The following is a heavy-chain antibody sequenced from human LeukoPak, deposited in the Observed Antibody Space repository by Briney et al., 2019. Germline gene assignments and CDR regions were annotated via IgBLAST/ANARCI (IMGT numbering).Heavy chain of an antibody. Sequence: GGSLRLSCAASGFTFSSYWMSWVRQAPGKGLEWVANIEQDGSEKYYVDSVKGRFTISRDNAKNSLYLQMNSLRAEDTAVYYCARALYGDYASFDYWGQGTLVTVSS. CDR2: IEQDGSEK. J-gene: IGHJ4*02. D-gene: IGHD4-17*01. CDR3: ARALYGDYASFDY. V-gene: IGHV3-7*01. CDR1: GFTFSSYW.